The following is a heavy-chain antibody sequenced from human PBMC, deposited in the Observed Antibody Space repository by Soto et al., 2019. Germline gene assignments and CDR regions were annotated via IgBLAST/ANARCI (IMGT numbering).Heavy chain of an antibody. CDR3: ARVQAAGTWDWFDP. Sequence: ASVKVSCKASGYTFTGYYMHWVRQAPGQGLEWMGWINPNSGGTNYAQKFQGWVTMTRDTSISTAYMELSRLRSDDTAVYYCARVQAAGTWDWFDPWGQGTLVTVSS. CDR1: GYTFTGYY. V-gene: IGHV1-2*04. D-gene: IGHD6-13*01. CDR2: INPNSGGT. J-gene: IGHJ5*02.